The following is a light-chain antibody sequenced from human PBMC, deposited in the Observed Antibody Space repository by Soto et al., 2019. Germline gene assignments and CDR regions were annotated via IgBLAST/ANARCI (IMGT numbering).Light chain of an antibody. J-gene: IGKJ4*01. Sequence: DTVLPVSTATIYVPPRERAPPSCRAIQSVSSSLAWYKQKPGQAPRLFXYGASTMATGIPARFSGSGSGTEFTLTISSLRSEDFAVYYCQQYNDWPGTFGGGTKVDIK. CDR2: GAS. CDR3: QQYNDWPGT. V-gene: IGKV3-15*01. CDR1: QSVSSS.